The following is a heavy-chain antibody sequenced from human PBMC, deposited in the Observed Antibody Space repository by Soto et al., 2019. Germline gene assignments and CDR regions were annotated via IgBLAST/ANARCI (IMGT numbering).Heavy chain of an antibody. D-gene: IGHD2-15*01. CDR3: ARGRGCSGGSCYFDY. Sequence: QVQLQQWGAGLLKPSETLSLTCAVYGGSFSGYYWSWIRQPPGKGLEWIGEINHSGSTNYNPSLKSRVTISVDTSKNQFSLKLSSVTAADTAVYYCARGRGCSGGSCYFDYWGQGTLVTVSS. J-gene: IGHJ4*02. V-gene: IGHV4-34*01. CDR1: GGSFSGYY. CDR2: INHSGST.